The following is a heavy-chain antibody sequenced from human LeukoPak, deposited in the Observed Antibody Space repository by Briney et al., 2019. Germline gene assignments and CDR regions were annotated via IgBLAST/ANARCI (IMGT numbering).Heavy chain of an antibody. V-gene: IGHV1-18*01. J-gene: IGHJ4*02. CDR1: GYTFTSYG. D-gene: IGHD1-26*01. CDR3: ARVWSGSYGIDY. CDR2: ISAYNGNT. Sequence: ASVEVSCKASGYTFTSYGISWVRQAPGQGLEWMGWISAYNGNTNYAQKLQGRVTMTTDTSTSTAHMELRSLRSDDTAVYYCARVWSGSYGIDYWGQGTLVTVSS.